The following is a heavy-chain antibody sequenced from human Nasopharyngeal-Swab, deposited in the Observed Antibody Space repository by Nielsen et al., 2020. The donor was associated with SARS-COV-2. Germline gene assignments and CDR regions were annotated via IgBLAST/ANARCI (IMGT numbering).Heavy chain of an antibody. D-gene: IGHD2-15*01. CDR2: INSDGSST. J-gene: IGHJ4*02. V-gene: IGHV3-74*01. Sequence: WIRQPPGKGLVWVSRINSDGSSTSYADSVKGRFTISRDNSKNTLYLQMNSLRAEDTAVYYCAKDSPCSGGSCYLRYYFDYWGQGTLVTVSS. CDR3: AKDSPCSGGSCYLRYYFDY.